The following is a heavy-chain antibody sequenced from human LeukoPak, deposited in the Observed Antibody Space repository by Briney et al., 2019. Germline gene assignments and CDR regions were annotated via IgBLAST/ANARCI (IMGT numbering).Heavy chain of an antibody. CDR3: AKASYGTSWNFDL. V-gene: IGHV3-23*01. CDR1: GFTFSNYA. Sequence: GGSLRLSCAASGFTFSNYAMSWVRQPPGKGLEWVSAISGSGDSTYYADSVKGRFTISRDNSKNKLYLQMNSLTAEDTAVYYCAKASYGTSWNFDLWGRGTLVTVSS. D-gene: IGHD4-17*01. CDR2: ISGSGDST. J-gene: IGHJ2*01.